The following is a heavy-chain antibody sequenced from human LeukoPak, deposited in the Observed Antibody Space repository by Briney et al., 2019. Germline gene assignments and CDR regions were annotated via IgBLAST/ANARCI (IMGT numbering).Heavy chain of an antibody. CDR2: IIPIFGTA. J-gene: IGHJ6*03. V-gene: IGHV1-69*13. CDR3: ARDGGLMVRGVNYYYYMDV. D-gene: IGHD3-10*01. Sequence: SVKVSCKASGGTFSSYAISWVRQAPGQGLEWMGGIIPIFGTANYAQKFQGRVTITADESTSTAYMELSSLRSEDTAVYYCARDGGLMVRGVNYYYYMDVWGKGTTVTISS. CDR1: GGTFSSYA.